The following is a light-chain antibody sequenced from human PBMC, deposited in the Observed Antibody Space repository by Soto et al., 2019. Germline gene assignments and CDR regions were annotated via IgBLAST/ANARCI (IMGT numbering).Light chain of an antibody. CDR1: QSVSSN. CDR3: QQYNNWPFT. CDR2: GAS. V-gene: IGKV3-15*01. Sequence: EIVMTQSPATLSVSQGERATLSCRASQSVSSNLAWYQQKPGQAPRLLIYGASTRATGIPARFSGSGSGTEFTLTISSLQSEDFAVYYCQQYNNWPFTFGGGTKVESK. J-gene: IGKJ4*01.